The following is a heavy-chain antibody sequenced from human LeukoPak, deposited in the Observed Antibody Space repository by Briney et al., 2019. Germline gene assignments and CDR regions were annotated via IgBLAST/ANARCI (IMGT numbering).Heavy chain of an antibody. J-gene: IGHJ5*01. Sequence: GGSLRLSCAASGFTFSSYWMHWVRQAPGKGLVWVSRINSGGSGTIYADSVRGRFTISRDNAKNTLYLQVNSLRAEDTAVYYCARTEGTVAYDSWGQGTLVTVSS. CDR1: GFTFSSYW. CDR2: INSGGSGT. CDR3: ARTEGTVAYDS. V-gene: IGHV3-74*01. D-gene: IGHD4-23*01.